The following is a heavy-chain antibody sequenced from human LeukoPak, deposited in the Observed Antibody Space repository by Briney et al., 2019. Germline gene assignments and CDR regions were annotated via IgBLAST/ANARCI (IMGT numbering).Heavy chain of an antibody. V-gene: IGHV3-23*01. D-gene: IGHD2-15*01. CDR2: ISGSGGST. Sequence: GGSLRLSCAASGFTLSSNAMSWVRQAPGKGLEWVSIISGSGGSTYYADSVKGRFTISRDNSKNTLYLQMNNLRAEDTAICHCAKDLSSYSYFDYWGQGTLVTVSS. CDR3: AKDLSSYSYFDY. J-gene: IGHJ4*02. CDR1: GFTLSSNA.